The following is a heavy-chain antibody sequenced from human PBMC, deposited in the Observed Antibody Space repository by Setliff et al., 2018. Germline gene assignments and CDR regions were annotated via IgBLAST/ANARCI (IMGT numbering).Heavy chain of an antibody. Sequence: ASVKVSCKASGYIFKSYGISWVRQAPGQGLEWMGWISSYNDVTNYAQSFQGRVTMTTDTSKSAAYMDLRGLRSEDTAVYYCAVLRIAPRPPGWFDPWGQGTLVTVSS. D-gene: IGHD6-6*01. CDR3: AVLRIAPRPPGWFDP. CDR2: ISSYNDVT. J-gene: IGHJ5*02. CDR1: GYIFKSYG. V-gene: IGHV1-18*01.